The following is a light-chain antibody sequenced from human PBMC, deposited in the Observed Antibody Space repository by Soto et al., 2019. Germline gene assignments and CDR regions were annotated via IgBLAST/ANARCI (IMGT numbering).Light chain of an antibody. CDR1: QDITNY. CDR2: DAS. V-gene: IGKV1-39*01. CDR3: QQSYSTPLYT. J-gene: IGKJ2*01. Sequence: DIQMTQSPSSLSASVGDRVTITCQASQDITNYLNWYQQKPGKAPRLLLYDASSLETGVPSRFSGSGSGTDFTFTISSLQPEDFATYYCQQSYSTPLYTFGQGTKLEIK.